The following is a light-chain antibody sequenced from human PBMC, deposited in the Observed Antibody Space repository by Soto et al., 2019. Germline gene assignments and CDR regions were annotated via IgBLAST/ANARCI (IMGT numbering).Light chain of an antibody. J-gene: IGKJ1*01. CDR2: GAS. V-gene: IGKV3-20*01. CDR1: QSVSSSY. CDR3: QHYGSSLWT. Sequence: EIVLTQSPGTLSLSPGERATLSCRASQSVSSSYLAWYQQKPGQAPRLLIYGASSRATGIPDRFSGSGSGTDFPLTISRLEPEDFAVYYCQHYGSSLWTFGQGTKVDIK.